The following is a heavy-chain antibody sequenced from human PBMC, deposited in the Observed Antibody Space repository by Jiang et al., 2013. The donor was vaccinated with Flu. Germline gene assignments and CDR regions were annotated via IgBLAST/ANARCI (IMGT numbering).Heavy chain of an antibody. CDR1: GGTFSSYA. CDR2: IIPIFGTA. V-gene: IGHV1-69*01. Sequence: SSVKVSCKASGGTFSSYAISWVRQAPGQGLEWMGGIIPIFGTANYAQKFQGRVTITADESTSTAYMELSRLRSDDTAVYYCARDSGDLTGDHGMDVWGQGTTVTVSS. J-gene: IGHJ6*02. D-gene: IGHD7-27*01. CDR3: ARDSGDLTGDHGMDV.